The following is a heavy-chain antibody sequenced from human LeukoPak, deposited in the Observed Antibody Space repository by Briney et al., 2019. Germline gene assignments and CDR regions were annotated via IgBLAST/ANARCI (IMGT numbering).Heavy chain of an antibody. CDR2: INGGGNTT. Sequence: PGGSLRLSCAASGFAFSSFAMGWVRQSPGKGLEWLSTINGGGNTTFYADSVKGRFTISRDNSKNTLYLHMDSLRPDDTAIYYFSKELHAEEAVTDYYYFYLHVWGRGTAVTVSS. V-gene: IGHV3-23*01. CDR1: GFAFSSFA. J-gene: IGHJ6*03. D-gene: IGHD6-19*01. CDR3: SKELHAEEAVTDYYYFYLHV.